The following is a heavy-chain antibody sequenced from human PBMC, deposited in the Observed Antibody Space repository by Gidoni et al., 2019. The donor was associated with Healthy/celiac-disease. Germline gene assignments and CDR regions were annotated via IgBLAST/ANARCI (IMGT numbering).Heavy chain of an antibody. J-gene: IGHJ3*02. CDR2: IYHSGST. D-gene: IGHD3-22*01. CDR3: ARAPANPFRDSSGYFWPGAFDI. V-gene: IGHV4-38-2*01. CDR1: GYSISSGYY. Sequence: QVQLQESGPGLVKPSETLSLTCAVSGYSISSGYYWGWIRQPPGKGLEWIGSIYHSGSTYYNPSLKSRVTISVDTSKNQFSLKLSSVTAADTAVYYCARAPANPFRDSSGYFWPGAFDIWGQGTMVTVSS.